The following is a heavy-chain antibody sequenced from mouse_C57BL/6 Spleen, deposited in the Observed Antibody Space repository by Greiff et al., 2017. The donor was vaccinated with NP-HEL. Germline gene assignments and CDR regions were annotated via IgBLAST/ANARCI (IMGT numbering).Heavy chain of an antibody. J-gene: IGHJ3*01. D-gene: IGHD4-1*01. Sequence: VQLKESGGDLVKPGGSLKLSCAASGFTFSSYGMSWVRQTPDKRLEWVATISSGGSYTYYLDSVKGRFTISRDNAKNTLYLQMSSLKSEDTAMYYCARQGPWDGFAYWGQGTLVTVSA. CDR2: ISSGGSYT. CDR1: GFTFSSYG. V-gene: IGHV5-6*01. CDR3: ARQGPWDGFAY.